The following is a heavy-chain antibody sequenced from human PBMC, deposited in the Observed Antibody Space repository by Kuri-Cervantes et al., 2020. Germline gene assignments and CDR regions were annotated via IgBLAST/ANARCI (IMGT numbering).Heavy chain of an antibody. CDR3: ARDSADLYYFDY. CDR2: IHYSGTT. Sequence: SETLSLTCTVSIGSISSISYYWGWVRQPPGKGLEWIVSIHYSGTTYYNPSLKSRATISADTSKNQFSLKLTSVTAADTAVYYCARDSADLYYFDYWGQGTLVTVSS. V-gene: IGHV4-39*07. CDR1: IGSISSISYY. J-gene: IGHJ4*02.